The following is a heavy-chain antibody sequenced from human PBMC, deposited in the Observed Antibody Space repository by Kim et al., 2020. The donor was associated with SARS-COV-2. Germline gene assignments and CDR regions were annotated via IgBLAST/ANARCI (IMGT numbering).Heavy chain of an antibody. CDR2: ST. V-gene: IGHV3-53*01. CDR3: ARDLYDSSGY. J-gene: IGHJ4*02. Sequence: STYDADSVKGRFTISRDNSKNTLYLQMNSLRAEDTAVYYCARDLYDSSGYWGQGTLVTVSS. D-gene: IGHD3-22*01.